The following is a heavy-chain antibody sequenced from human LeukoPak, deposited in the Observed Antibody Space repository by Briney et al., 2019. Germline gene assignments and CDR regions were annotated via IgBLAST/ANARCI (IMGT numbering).Heavy chain of an antibody. D-gene: IGHD6-19*01. CDR2: IYPGDSDT. Sequence: GESLKISCKGSGYSFTSYWIGWVRQMPGEGLEWMGIIYPGDSDTRYSPSFQGQVTISADKSISTAYLQWSSLKASDTAMYYCARIPGIAVAGTDFDYWGQGTLVTVSS. V-gene: IGHV5-51*01. CDR3: ARIPGIAVAGTDFDY. J-gene: IGHJ4*02. CDR1: GYSFTSYW.